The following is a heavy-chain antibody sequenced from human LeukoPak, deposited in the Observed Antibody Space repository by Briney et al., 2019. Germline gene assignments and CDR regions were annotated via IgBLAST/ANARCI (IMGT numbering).Heavy chain of an antibody. CDR3: VATALRRRKDYYGMDV. V-gene: IGHV4-59*01. D-gene: IGHD4-17*01. CDR2: IYYSGST. J-gene: IGHJ6*04. CDR1: GGSISSYY. Sequence: SETLSLTCTVSGGSISSYYWSWLRQPPGKGLEWIGYIYYSGSTNYNPSLKSRVTISVDTSKNQFSLKLSSVTAADTAVYYCVATALRRRKDYYGMDVCGKGTTVTVSS.